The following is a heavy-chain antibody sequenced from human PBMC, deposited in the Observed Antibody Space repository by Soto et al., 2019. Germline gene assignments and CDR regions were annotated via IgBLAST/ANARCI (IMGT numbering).Heavy chain of an antibody. CDR1: ALSFSDYG. V-gene: IGHV3-30*03. J-gene: IGHJ6*03. CDR2: IRYDGVNK. CDR3: ASDRMGIASWGPVDV. Sequence: QAQLVESGGGVVQPGGSLRLSCAAPALSFSDYGMHWVRQAPGKGLEWVGIIRYDGVNKYYADSVKGRFTISRDNSKKMMCLQMNSLRAADPAVYYCASDRMGIASWGPVDVWGKGTTVTAS. D-gene: IGHD3-16*01.